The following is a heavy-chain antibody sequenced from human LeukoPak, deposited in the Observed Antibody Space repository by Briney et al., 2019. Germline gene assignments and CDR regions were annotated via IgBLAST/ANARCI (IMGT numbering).Heavy chain of an antibody. Sequence: ASVKVSCKASGYTFTSYGTSWVRQAPGQGLEWMGWISAYNGNTNYAQKLQGRVTMTTDTSTSTAYMELRSLRSDDTAVYYCARDSGITMIVVAPDYWGQGTLVTVSS. V-gene: IGHV1-18*01. CDR1: GYTFTSYG. D-gene: IGHD3-22*01. CDR3: ARDSGITMIVVAPDY. J-gene: IGHJ4*02. CDR2: ISAYNGNT.